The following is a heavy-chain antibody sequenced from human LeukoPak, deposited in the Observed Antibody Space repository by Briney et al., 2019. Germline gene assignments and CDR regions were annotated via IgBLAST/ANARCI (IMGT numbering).Heavy chain of an antibody. V-gene: IGHV4-59*08. CDR1: GFTFSSYA. D-gene: IGHD2-2*02. J-gene: IGHJ4*02. CDR3: ARAISVSQYFDY. CDR2: IYHNGNT. Sequence: GSLRLSCAASGFTFSSYAMSWVRQAPGKGLEWIGYIYHNGNTDYNPSLKSRVSLSVDTSKNQFSLKLNSVNAADTAVYYCARAISVSQYFDYWGQGTLVTVSS.